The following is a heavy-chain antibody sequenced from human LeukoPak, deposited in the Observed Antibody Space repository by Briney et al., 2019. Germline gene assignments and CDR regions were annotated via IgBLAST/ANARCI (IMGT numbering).Heavy chain of an antibody. CDR1: GFTFGSYG. Sequence: GGSLRLSCAASGFTFGSYGIYWVRQAPGKGLEWVAGIRYDGSDRSYADPVKGRFAISRDNSKNTVDLQMNSLRAEDTAVYYCARDNWGDGGYYRTLDYWGQGTLVTVSS. J-gene: IGHJ4*02. CDR3: ARDNWGDGGYYRTLDY. D-gene: IGHD3-22*01. V-gene: IGHV3-33*01. CDR2: IRYDGSDR.